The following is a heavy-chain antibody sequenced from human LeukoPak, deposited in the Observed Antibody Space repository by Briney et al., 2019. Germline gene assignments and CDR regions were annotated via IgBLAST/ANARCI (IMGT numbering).Heavy chain of an antibody. J-gene: IGHJ4*02. Sequence: SETLSLTCTVSGGSINSYYWSWIRQPPGKGLEWIGYIYYSGGTYYNPSLKSRVTISIDTSKNQFSLRLSSVTAADTAVYYCARVRSWNDFDYWGQGTLVTVSS. CDR3: ARVRSWNDFDY. CDR2: IYYSGGT. V-gene: IGHV4-59*01. D-gene: IGHD1-1*01. CDR1: GGSINSYY.